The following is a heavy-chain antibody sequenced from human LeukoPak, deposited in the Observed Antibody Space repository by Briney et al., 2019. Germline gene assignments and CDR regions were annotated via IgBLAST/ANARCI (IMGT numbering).Heavy chain of an antibody. CDR3: ASVPAAAHRGYFDY. D-gene: IGHD6-13*01. Sequence: SETLSLTCAVSGDSVNSGAYSWSWIRQPPGKGLEWIGYFCHSGSTYYNPSLKSRVTISVDRSKNQFSLKLESVTAADTGVYYCASVPAAAHRGYFDYWGQGTLVTVSS. V-gene: IGHV4-30-2*01. CDR2: FCHSGST. J-gene: IGHJ4*02. CDR1: GDSVNSGAYS.